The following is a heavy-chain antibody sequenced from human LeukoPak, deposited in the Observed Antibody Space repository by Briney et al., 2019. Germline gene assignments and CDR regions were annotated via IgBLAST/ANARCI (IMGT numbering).Heavy chain of an antibody. J-gene: IGHJ4*02. V-gene: IGHV1-8*01. Sequence: GASVKVSCKASGYSFISYDINWVRQATGQGLEWLGWMNPNSGTTGYAQNFQGRVSMTRDTAISTAYLELSNLGSDDTAVYFCTRNLARTGDFDYWGQGTLVTVSS. D-gene: IGHD5-12*01. CDR2: MNPNSGTT. CDR1: GYSFISYD. CDR3: TRNLARTGDFDY.